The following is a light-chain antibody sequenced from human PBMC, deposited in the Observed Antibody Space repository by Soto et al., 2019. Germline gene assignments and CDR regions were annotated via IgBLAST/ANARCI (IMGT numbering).Light chain of an antibody. J-gene: IGKJ1*01. CDR3: QQYGTSPGT. CDR2: DAS. V-gene: IGKV3-20*01. CDR1: QTVRNNY. Sequence: EFVLTQSPGTLSLSPGERATLSCRASQTVRNNYLAWYQQKPGQAPRLLIYDASSRATGIPDRFSGSGSGTDFTLTISRLEPEDFGVYYCQQYGTSPGTFGQGTKVDIK.